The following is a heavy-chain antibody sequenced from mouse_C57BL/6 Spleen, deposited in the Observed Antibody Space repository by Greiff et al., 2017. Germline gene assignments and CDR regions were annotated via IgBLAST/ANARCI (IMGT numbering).Heavy chain of an antibody. Sequence: VKLMESGAELARPGASVKLSCKASGYTFTSYGISWVKQRTGQGLEWIGEIYPRSGNTYYNEKFKGKATLTADKSSSTAYMELRSLTSEDSAVYFCATIYYDYDEWFAYWGQGTLVTVSA. D-gene: IGHD2-4*01. CDR3: ATIYYDYDEWFAY. V-gene: IGHV1-81*01. J-gene: IGHJ3*01. CDR2: IYPRSGNT. CDR1: GYTFTSYG.